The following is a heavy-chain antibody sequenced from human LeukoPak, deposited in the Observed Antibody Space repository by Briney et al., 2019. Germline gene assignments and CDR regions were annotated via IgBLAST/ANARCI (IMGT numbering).Heavy chain of an antibody. CDR1: VFTFDYYA. CDR2: ISWNSGSI. CDR3: AKELVRYGAYARGAFDY. Sequence: GGSLRLSCAASVFTFDYYAMHWVRQAPGKGLEWVSGISWNSGSIGYADSVKGRFTISRDNARNSLYLQMNSLRAEDTALYYCAKELVRYGAYARGAFDYWGQGTLVTVSS. V-gene: IGHV3-9*01. D-gene: IGHD4-17*01. J-gene: IGHJ4*02.